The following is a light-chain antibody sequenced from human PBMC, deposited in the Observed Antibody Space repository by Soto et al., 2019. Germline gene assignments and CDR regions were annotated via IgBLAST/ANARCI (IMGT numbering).Light chain of an antibody. CDR3: GSWDSSLSAYV. CDR1: RSNIGGNS. J-gene: IGLJ1*01. Sequence: QSVLTQPPSVSAAPGQKVTMSCSGSRSNIGGNSVSWYQQLPGTAPKLLIYDDNKRPSGIPDRFSGSKSGTSATLGITGFQTGDEADDYCGSWDSSLSAYVFGTGTKVTVL. CDR2: DDN. V-gene: IGLV1-51*01.